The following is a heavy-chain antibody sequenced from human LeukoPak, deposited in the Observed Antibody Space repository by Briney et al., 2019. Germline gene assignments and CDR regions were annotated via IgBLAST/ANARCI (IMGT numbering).Heavy chain of an antibody. V-gene: IGHV1-18*01. Sequence: GASVKVSCKASGYSFTSYTINWVRQAPGQGLEWMGWITTYNGNTNYAQKFQGRVTMTTDTSTSTAYMDLRSLRSDDTAVYYCAREYSSGWYYFDYWGQGTLVTVSS. CDR1: GYSFTSYT. D-gene: IGHD6-19*01. J-gene: IGHJ4*02. CDR2: ITTYNGNT. CDR3: AREYSSGWYYFDY.